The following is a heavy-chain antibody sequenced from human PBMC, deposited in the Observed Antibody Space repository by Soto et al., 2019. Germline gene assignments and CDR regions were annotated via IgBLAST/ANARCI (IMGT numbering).Heavy chain of an antibody. CDR1: GFTVSSNY. CDR3: ARDQYYYGSGRKYYFDC. V-gene: IGHV3-66*01. Sequence: EVQLVESGGGLVQPGGSLRLSCAASGFTVSSNYMSWVRQAPGKGLEWVSVIYSGGSTYYADSVKGRFTISRDNSKNTLYLQMNSLRAEDTAVYYCARDQYYYGSGRKYYFDCWGQGTLVTVSS. D-gene: IGHD3-10*01. J-gene: IGHJ4*02. CDR2: IYSGGST.